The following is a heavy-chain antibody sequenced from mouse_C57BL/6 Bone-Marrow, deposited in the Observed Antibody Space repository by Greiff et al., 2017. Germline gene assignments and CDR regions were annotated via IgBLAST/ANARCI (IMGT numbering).Heavy chain of an antibody. CDR1: GYTFTSYW. V-gene: IGHV1-59*01. CDR3: AREPYYYGSSYAMDY. D-gene: IGHD1-1*01. Sequence: VQLQQPGAELVRPGTSVKLSCKASGYTFTSYWMHWVKQRPGQGLEWIGVIDPSDSYTNYNQKFKGKATLTVDTSSSTAYMQLSSLTSEDSAVYYCAREPYYYGSSYAMDYWGQGTSVTVSS. J-gene: IGHJ4*01. CDR2: IDPSDSYT.